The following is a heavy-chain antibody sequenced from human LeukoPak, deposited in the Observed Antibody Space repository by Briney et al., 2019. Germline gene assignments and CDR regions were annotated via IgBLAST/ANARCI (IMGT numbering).Heavy chain of an antibody. Sequence: PGGSLRLSCAASGFTFSTSTMNWLRQAPGKGLEWVSSISSSKDYIYYADSVKGRFTISRDNAKNSLYLQMNSLRAEETAVYYCVRIPNSAGFPNWFDPWGQGTLVTVSS. CDR1: GFTFSTST. V-gene: IGHV3-21*01. CDR2: ISSSKDYI. J-gene: IGHJ5*02. CDR3: VRIPNSAGFPNWFDP. D-gene: IGHD6-19*01.